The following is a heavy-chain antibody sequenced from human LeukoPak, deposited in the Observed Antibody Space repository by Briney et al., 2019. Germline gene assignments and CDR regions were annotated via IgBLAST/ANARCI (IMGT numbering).Heavy chain of an antibody. CDR3: ARAYDSSGYSLSASY. D-gene: IGHD3-22*01. CDR1: GYSFTSYW. V-gene: IGHV5-51*01. J-gene: IGHJ4*02. Sequence: GESLKISCKGSGYSFTSYWIGWVRQMPGKGLEWMGNIYPGDSDTRYSPSFQGQVTISADKSISTAYLQWSSLKASDTAMYYCARAYDSSGYSLSASYWGQGTLVTVSS. CDR2: IYPGDSDT.